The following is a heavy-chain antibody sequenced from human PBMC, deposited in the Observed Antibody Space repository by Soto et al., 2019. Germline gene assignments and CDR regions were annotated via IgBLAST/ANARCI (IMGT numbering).Heavy chain of an antibody. CDR2: IWYDGSNK. D-gene: IGHD6-13*01. CDR1: GFTFSSYG. J-gene: IGHJ6*03. Sequence: GSLRLSCAASGFTFSSYGMHWVRQAPGKGLEWVAVIWYDGSNKYYADSVKGRFTISRDNSKNTLYLQMNSLRAEDTAVYYCARDPLIAAAGTGTKYYYYMDVWGKGTTVTVSS. CDR3: ARDPLIAAAGTGTKYYYYMDV. V-gene: IGHV3-33*01.